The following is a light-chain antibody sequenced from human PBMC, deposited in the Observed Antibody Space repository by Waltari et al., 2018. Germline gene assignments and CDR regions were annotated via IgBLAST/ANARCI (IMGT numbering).Light chain of an antibody. CDR1: QNINNY. J-gene: IGKJ4*01. V-gene: IGKV1-39*01. CDR3: QQSYSTPLT. CDR2: AAS. Sequence: DIQMTQSPSSLSASVGDTVTITCRASQNINNYLSWYQQRPGKAPKLLIYAASALQSGVPSRFRGRGSATDYTLTIISLQPEDSATYFCQQSYSTPLTFGGGTKVEIK.